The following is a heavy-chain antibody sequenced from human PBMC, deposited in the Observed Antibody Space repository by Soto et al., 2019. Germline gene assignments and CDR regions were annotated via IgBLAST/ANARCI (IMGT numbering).Heavy chain of an antibody. V-gene: IGHV3-23*05. CDR1: GFTFSSFA. D-gene: IGHD5-18*01. Sequence: EVQVLESGGDLVQPGGSLRLSCAASGFTFSSFAMTWVRQTPGKGLEWVSSITNTGSTTYYVDSVKGRVTISRDNSKNTLYLQMSSLRAEDTAVYYCARGGPRDGYRDLDYWGQGTQVTVSS. CDR3: ARGGPRDGYRDLDY. J-gene: IGHJ4*02. CDR2: ITNTGSTT.